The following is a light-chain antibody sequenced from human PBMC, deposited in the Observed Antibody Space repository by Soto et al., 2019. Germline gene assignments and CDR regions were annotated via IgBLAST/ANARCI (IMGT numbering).Light chain of an antibody. CDR3: QQGYDTPRT. J-gene: IGKJ1*01. V-gene: IGKV1-39*01. Sequence: DIQMTQSPSSLSASVGDRVTITCRASQGIGTYLNWYQQRPGKAPKLLVYAAYNLQSGVPSRFRGSGSGTDFTLTINGLQDEDFATYSGQQGYDTPRTFGPGTKVEVK. CDR2: AAY. CDR1: QGIGTY.